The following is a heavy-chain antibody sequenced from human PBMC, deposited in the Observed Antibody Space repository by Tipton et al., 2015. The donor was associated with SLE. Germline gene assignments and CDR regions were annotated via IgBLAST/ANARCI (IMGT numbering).Heavy chain of an antibody. CDR1: GFTFSSYG. CDR3: ARFADSSSWTAYAFDI. D-gene: IGHD6-13*01. J-gene: IGHJ3*02. CDR2: IYYSGST. V-gene: IGHV4-31*02. Sequence: LRLSCAASGFTFSSYGMHWVRQAPGKGLEWTGYIYYSGSTYYNPSLKSRVTISVDTSKNQFSLKLSSVTAADTAVYYCARFADSSSWTAYAFDIWGQGTMVTVSS.